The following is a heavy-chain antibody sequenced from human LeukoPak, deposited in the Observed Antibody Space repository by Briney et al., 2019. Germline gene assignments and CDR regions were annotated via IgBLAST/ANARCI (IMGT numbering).Heavy chain of an antibody. V-gene: IGHV4-34*09. CDR1: GESFGGYL. CDR3: ARAVGYDDVTGYYRGWYFDL. Sequence: SETLSLTCAVYGESFGGYLWSWIRQHPGEGLEWIGYIFHRGNTYYNPSLKSRLTISVDTSKHQFSLRMTSVTAADTAVYYCARAVGYDDVTGYYRGWYFDLWGRGTLVTVSS. J-gene: IGHJ2*01. CDR2: IFHRGNT. D-gene: IGHD3-9*01.